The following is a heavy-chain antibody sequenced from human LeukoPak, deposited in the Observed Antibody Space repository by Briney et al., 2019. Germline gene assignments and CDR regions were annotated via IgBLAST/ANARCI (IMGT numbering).Heavy chain of an antibody. CDR2: INHSGST. Sequence: TTSETLSLTCAVYGGSFSGYYWSWIRQPPGKGLEWIGEINHSGSTNYNPSLKSRVTISVDTSKNQFSLKLSSVTAADTAVYYCARGRATDYWGQGTLVTVSS. CDR1: GGSFSGYY. CDR3: ARGRATDY. J-gene: IGHJ4*02. V-gene: IGHV4-34*01.